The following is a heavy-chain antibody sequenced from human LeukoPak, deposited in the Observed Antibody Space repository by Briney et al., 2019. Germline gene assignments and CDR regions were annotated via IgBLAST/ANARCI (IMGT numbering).Heavy chain of an antibody. CDR2: IYTSGST. D-gene: IGHD3-9*01. CDR1: GGSISSYY. Sequence: SETLSLTCTVSGGSISSYYWSWIRQPAGKGLEWIGRIYTSGSTNYNPSLKSRVTMSVDTSKNQFSLKLSSVTAADTAVYYCAREPKSVLRYFDWIGRTYYYYGMDVWGQGTTVTVSS. J-gene: IGHJ6*02. V-gene: IGHV4-4*07. CDR3: AREPKSVLRYFDWIGRTYYYYGMDV.